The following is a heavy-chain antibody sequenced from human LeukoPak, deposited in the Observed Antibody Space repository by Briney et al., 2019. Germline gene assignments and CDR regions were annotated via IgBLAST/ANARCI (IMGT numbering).Heavy chain of an antibody. J-gene: IGHJ4*02. CDR2: IYYGGNT. CDR1: GGSISNYY. D-gene: IGHD4-17*01. Sequence: SETLSLTCTVSGGSISNYYWSWIRQPPGKGLEWVGYIYYGGNTSYNPSLKSRVTISVDTSKNQFSLKMSSVTAADTAVYYCARGRLRARLDYWGQGTLVTVSS. V-gene: IGHV4-59*01. CDR3: ARGRLRARLDY.